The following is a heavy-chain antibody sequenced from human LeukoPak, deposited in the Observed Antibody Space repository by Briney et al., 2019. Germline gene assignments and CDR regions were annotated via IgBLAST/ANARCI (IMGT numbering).Heavy chain of an antibody. V-gene: IGHV3-23*01. CDR3: AKRITVTYFNDY. D-gene: IGHD4-17*01. J-gene: IGHJ4*02. Sequence: GGSLRLSCAASGFTFSSYAMGWVRQAPGKGLEWVSGIGGSGGSTYYADSVKGRFTISRDNSKNTLYPQMNSLRAEDTAVYYCAKRITVTYFNDYWGQGTLVTVSS. CDR1: GFTFSSYA. CDR2: IGGSGGST.